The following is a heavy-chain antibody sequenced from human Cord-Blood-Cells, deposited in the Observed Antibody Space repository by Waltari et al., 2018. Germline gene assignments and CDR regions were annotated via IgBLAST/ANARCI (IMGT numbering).Heavy chain of an antibody. V-gene: IGHV1-24*01. D-gene: IGHD3-16*01. Sequence: QVQLVQSGAEVKKPGASVKVSCKVSGYTLTELSMHWVRQAPGKGLEWMGGFDPEDGETIYAKKFQGRVTMTEDTSTYTAYMELSSLRSEDTAVYYCATSGGGFFYWYFDLWGRGTLVTVSS. CDR1: GYTLTELS. J-gene: IGHJ2*01. CDR3: ATSGGGFFYWYFDL. CDR2: FDPEDGET.